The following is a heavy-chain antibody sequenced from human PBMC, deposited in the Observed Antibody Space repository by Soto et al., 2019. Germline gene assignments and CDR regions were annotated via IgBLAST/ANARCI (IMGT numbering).Heavy chain of an antibody. CDR2: IYYSGST. D-gene: IGHD1-26*01. CDR3: ARSNIVGATRAFDY. J-gene: IGHJ4*02. Sequence: PSETPSLTCPASGGSVSSGSYYWSWIRQPPGKGLEWIGYIYYSGSTNYNPSLKSRVTISVDTSKNQFSLKLSSVTAADTAVYYCARSNIVGATRAFDYWGQGTLVTVSS. CDR1: GGSVSSGSYY. V-gene: IGHV4-61*01.